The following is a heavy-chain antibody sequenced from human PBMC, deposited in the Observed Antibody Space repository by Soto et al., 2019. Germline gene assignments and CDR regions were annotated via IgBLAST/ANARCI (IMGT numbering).Heavy chain of an antibody. Sequence: EVQLVESGGGLVKPGGSLRLSCAASGFTFSNAWMSWVRQAPGKGLEWVGRIKSRADGGTADHAAPVKGRFAISRDDSKNTLYLQMNSLKTEDTAVYYCATLGGNLGAVDYWGQGTLVTVSS. CDR2: IKSRADGGTA. D-gene: IGHD3-16*01. CDR1: GFTFSNAW. CDR3: ATLGGNLGAVDY. V-gene: IGHV3-15*01. J-gene: IGHJ4*02.